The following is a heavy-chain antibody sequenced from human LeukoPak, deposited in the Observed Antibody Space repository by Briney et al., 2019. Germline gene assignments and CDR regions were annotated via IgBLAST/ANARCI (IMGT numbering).Heavy chain of an antibody. J-gene: IGHJ4*02. CDR3: ARETSKMTTVVTPADY. D-gene: IGHD4-23*01. CDR1: GGSFSGYY. V-gene: IGHV4-34*01. CDR2: INHSGST. Sequence: PSETLSLTCAVYGGSFSGYYWSWIRQPPGKGLEWIGEINHSGSTNYNPSLKSRVTISVDTSKNQFSLKLSSVTAADTAVYYCARETSKMTTVVTPADYWGQGTLVTVSS.